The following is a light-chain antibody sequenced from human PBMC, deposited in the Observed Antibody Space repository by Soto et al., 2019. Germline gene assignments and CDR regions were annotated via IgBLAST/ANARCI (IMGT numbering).Light chain of an antibody. V-gene: IGKV3D-15*01. CDR1: QSFRGL. Sequence: EVVLTQSPVTLSLSPGERATLSCRASQSFRGLLAWYQQKPGQAPRLLIYDAYNRATGIPPRFSGSGSGTEFTLTISSLQSEDFAVYYCQQYNNWPGTFGQGTKVDI. J-gene: IGKJ1*01. CDR2: DAY. CDR3: QQYNNWPGT.